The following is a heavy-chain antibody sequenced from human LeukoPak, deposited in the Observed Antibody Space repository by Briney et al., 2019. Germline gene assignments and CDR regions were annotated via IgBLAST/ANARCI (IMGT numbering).Heavy chain of an antibody. CDR1: GGSISSYY. CDR2: IYYSGST. Sequence: SETMSLTCTVSGGSISSYYWSWIRQPPGKGLERIGYIYYSGSTNYNPSLKSRVTISVDTSKNQFSLKLSSVTAADTAVYYWAKDQSGSPEGFDIWGQGTMVTVSS. D-gene: IGHD1-26*01. V-gene: IGHV4-59*01. CDR3: AKDQSGSPEGFDI. J-gene: IGHJ3*02.